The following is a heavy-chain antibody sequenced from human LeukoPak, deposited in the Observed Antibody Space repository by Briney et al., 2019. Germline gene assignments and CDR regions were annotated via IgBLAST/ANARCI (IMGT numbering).Heavy chain of an antibody. J-gene: IGHJ5*02. V-gene: IGHV4-39*07. CDR2: IYYSGST. Sequence: SETLSLTCTVSGGSISSSSYYWGWVRQPPGKGLEWNGSIYYSGSTYYNPSLKSRVTISVDTSKNQFSLKLSSVTAADTAVYYCAARNFPFDPWGQGTLVTVSS. CDR1: GGSISSSSYY. CDR3: AARNFPFDP.